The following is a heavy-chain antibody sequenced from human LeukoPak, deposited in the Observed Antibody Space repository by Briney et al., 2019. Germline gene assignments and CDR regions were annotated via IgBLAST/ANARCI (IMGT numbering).Heavy chain of an antibody. V-gene: IGHV3-15*01. D-gene: IGHD3-16*01. J-gene: IGHJ4*02. CDR1: GFTFSNAW. CDR2: IKSKTDGGTT. Sequence: GGSLRLSCAASGFTFSNAWMSWVRQAPGKGLGWVGRIKSKTDGGTTDYAAPVKGRFTISRDDSKNTLYLQMNSLKTEDTAVYYCTTVLPVEDGHDYWGQGTLVTVSS. CDR3: TTVLPVEDGHDY.